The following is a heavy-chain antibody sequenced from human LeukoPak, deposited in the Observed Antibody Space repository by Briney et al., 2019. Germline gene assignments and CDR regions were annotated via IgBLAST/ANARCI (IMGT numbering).Heavy chain of an antibody. J-gene: IGHJ4*02. V-gene: IGHV1-18*01. CDR3: ASAALGYCSGGSCPPDGY. CDR2: ISAYNGNT. CDR1: GYTFTSYG. D-gene: IGHD2-15*01. Sequence: GASVKVSCKASGYTFTSYGISWVRQAPGQGLEWMGWISAYNGNTNYAQKLQGRVTMTTDTSTSTAYMELSSLRSEDTAVYYCASAALGYCSGGSCPPDGYWGQGTLVTVSS.